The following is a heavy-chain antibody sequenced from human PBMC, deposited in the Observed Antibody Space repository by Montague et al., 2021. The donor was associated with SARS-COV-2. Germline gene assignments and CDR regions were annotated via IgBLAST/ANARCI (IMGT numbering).Heavy chain of an antibody. CDR1: GASVASGNFY. CDR3: ARSRANVPSRPGFDY. D-gene: IGHD6-6*01. CDR2: MYYTGHT. V-gene: IGHV4-61*01. J-gene: IGHJ4*02. Sequence: SETLSLTCTVSGASVASGNFYWSWIRQPPGKGLEWIGYMYYTGHTNYNPSLESRVTMPVDPSKNQFSLTLTSVTAADTAVYYCARSRANVPSRPGFDYLGQGALVTVSS.